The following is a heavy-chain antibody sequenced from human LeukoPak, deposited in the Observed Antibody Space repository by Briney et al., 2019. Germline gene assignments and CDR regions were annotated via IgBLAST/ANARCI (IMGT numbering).Heavy chain of an antibody. Sequence: GGSLRLSCAASGFTFSSYWMSWVRQAPGKGLEWVANIKQDGSEKYYVDSVKGRFTISRDNAKNSLYLRMNSLRAEDTAVYYCARDRHCSSTSCYYYGMDVWGQGTTVTVSS. CDR3: ARDRHCSSTSCYYYGMDV. CDR1: GFTFSSYW. V-gene: IGHV3-7*03. J-gene: IGHJ6*02. CDR2: IKQDGSEK. D-gene: IGHD2-2*01.